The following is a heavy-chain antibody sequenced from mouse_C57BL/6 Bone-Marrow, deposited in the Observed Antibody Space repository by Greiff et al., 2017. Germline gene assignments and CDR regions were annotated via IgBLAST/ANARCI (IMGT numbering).Heavy chain of an antibody. CDR1: GYTFTSYW. V-gene: IGHV1-55*01. D-gene: IGHD1-1*01. Sequence: QVQLQQPGAELVKPGASVKMSCKASGYTFTSYWLTWVKQRPGQGLEWIGDIYPGSGSTNYNEKFKSKATLTVDTSSNTAYMQLSSLTSEDSAVYYCARGGTVVAPDYWGQGTTLTVSS. CDR2: IYPGSGST. CDR3: ARGGTVVAPDY. J-gene: IGHJ2*01.